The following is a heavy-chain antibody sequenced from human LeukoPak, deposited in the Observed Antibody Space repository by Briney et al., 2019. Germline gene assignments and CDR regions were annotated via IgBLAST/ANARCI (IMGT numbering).Heavy chain of an antibody. CDR1: GGSISSYY. V-gene: IGHV4-59*01. D-gene: IGHD1-26*01. J-gene: IGHJ4*02. CDR2: IYYSGST. Sequence: PSETLSLTCTVSGGSISSYYWSWIRQPPGKGLEWIGYIYYSGSTNYNPSLKSRVTISVDTSKNQFSLKLSSVTAADTAVYYCARGRSGSYVDWGQGTLVTVSS. CDR3: ARGRSGSYVD.